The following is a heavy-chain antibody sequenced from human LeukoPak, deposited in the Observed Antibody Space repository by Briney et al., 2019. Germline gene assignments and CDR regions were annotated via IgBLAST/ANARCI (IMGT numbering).Heavy chain of an antibody. CDR1: GYTFTGYY. J-gene: IGHJ5*02. CDR2: INPNSGGT. D-gene: IGHD3-10*01. V-gene: IGHV1-2*02. Sequence: SLKVSCKASGYTFTGYYMHWVRQAPGQGLEWLGWINPNSGGTNYAQKFQDRVTMTRDTSISTAYMELSSLTSDDSAVYYCAKNFFGSGSYVLVFDPWGQGTLVTVSS. CDR3: AKNFFGSGSYVLVFDP.